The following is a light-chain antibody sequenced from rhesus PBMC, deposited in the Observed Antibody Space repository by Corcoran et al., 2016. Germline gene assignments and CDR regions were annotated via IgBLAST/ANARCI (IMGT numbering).Light chain of an antibody. V-gene: IGKV1-18*01. CDR2: KAS. Sequence: DIQMTQSPSSLSASVGDRVTITCQASQGISSWLAWYQQKPRKAPKLLIYKASNLQSGVPSRLSGSGSVTDYTFTISSLQPEDVATYYGQQSYGTPYSFGQGTKVEIK. CDR1: QGISSW. CDR3: QQSYGTPYS. J-gene: IGKJ2*01.